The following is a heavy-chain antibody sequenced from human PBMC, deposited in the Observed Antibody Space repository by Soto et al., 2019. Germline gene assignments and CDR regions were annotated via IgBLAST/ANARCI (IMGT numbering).Heavy chain of an antibody. CDR2: ISAYNGNT. CDR1: GYTFTSYG. CDR3: AREGMVVTTGYYYYYSMDV. J-gene: IGHJ6*02. Sequence: QVQLVQSGAEVKKPGASVKVSCKASGYTFTSYGISWVRQAPGQGLEWMGWISAYNGNTNYAQKLQGRVTMTTDTSTSTAYMELRSLRSDDTAVYYCAREGMVVTTGYYYYYSMDVWGQGTTVTVSS. D-gene: IGHD2-15*01. V-gene: IGHV1-18*01.